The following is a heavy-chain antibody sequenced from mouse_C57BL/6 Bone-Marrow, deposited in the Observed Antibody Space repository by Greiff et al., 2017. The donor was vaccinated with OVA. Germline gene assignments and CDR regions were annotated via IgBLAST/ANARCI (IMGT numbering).Heavy chain of an antibody. D-gene: IGHD2-3*01. V-gene: IGHV1-22*01. Sequence: VHVKQSGAELVKPGASVKMSCKASGYTFTDYNMHWVKQSHGKSLEWIGYINPNNGGTSYNQKFKGKATLTVNKSSSTAYMELRSLTSEDSAVYYCARRVTPYWYFDVWGTGTTVTVSS. CDR2: INPNNGGT. CDR1: GYTFTDYN. J-gene: IGHJ1*03. CDR3: ARRVTPYWYFDV.